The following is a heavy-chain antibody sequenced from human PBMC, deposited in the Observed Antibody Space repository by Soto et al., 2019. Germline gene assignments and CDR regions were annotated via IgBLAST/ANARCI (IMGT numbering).Heavy chain of an antibody. D-gene: IGHD3-9*01. CDR3: VREDILGVRSFDY. Sequence: EVHLVESGGGLVQWGGSLRLSCAASGFTFSGYSVNWVRQAPGKGLEWISYISSGSKTIYYEDSVKGRFIVSRDNAKNSQYLQMNSLRDEDTAVYYCVREDILGVRSFDYWGQGTLVTVSS. V-gene: IGHV3-48*02. CDR1: GFTFSGYS. J-gene: IGHJ4*02. CDR2: ISSGSKTI.